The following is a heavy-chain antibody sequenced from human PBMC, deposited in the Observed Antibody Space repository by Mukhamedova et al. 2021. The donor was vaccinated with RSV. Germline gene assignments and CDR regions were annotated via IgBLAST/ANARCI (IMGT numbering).Heavy chain of an antibody. D-gene: IGHD6-19*01. CDR3: AASAIDSSGWYCSFDY. CDR2: INHSGST. V-gene: IGHV4-34*01. J-gene: IGHJ4*02. Sequence: IRQPPGKGLEWIGEINHSGSTNYNPSLKSRVTISVDTSKNQFSLKLSSVTAADTAVYYCAASAIDSSGWYCSFDYWGQGILVTVS.